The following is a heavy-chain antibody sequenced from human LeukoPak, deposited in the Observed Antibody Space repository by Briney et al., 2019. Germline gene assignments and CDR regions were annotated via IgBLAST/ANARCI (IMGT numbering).Heavy chain of an antibody. V-gene: IGHV4-59*01. CDR2: IYYTGNT. D-gene: IGHD3-22*01. Sequence: KPSETLPLTCTVSGGSISPNYWSWIRQPPGRGLEWIGYIYYTGNTNYNPSLKSRVTMSIDTSKSHFSLKLSSLTAADTALYFCARLLDYDSSGYPDTFDIWGQGTMVTVSS. CDR3: ARLLDYDSSGYPDTFDI. CDR1: GGSISPNY. J-gene: IGHJ3*02.